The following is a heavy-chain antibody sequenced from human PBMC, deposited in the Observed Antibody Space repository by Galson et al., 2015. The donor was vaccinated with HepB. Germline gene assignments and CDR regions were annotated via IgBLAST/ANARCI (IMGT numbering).Heavy chain of an antibody. D-gene: IGHD1-14*01. CDR3: SVSVHHRGFDP. CDR1: GFTFSSYA. CDR2: ISGSGGST. V-gene: IGHV3-23*01. Sequence: SLRLSCAASGFTFSSYAMSWVRKAPGKGLEWVTAISGSGGSTYYADSVKGRFTISRDNSKNTLYLQMNSVRAEDTAVCYCSVSVHHRGFDPWGQGTLVTVSS. J-gene: IGHJ5*02.